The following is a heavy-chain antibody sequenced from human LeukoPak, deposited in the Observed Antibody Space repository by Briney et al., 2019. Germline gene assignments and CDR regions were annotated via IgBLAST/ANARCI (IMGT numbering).Heavy chain of an antibody. CDR1: GGSISGFH. Sequence: SETLSLTCTVSGGSISGFHWSWIRQPPGKGLEWIGHIYYSGSANYNPSLKSRVTISVDTSKNQFSLRLRSVTAADTAVYYCARGGYSNWFDPWGQGTLVTVSS. V-gene: IGHV4-59*01. CDR2: IYYSGSA. CDR3: ARGGYSNWFDP. D-gene: IGHD3-22*01. J-gene: IGHJ5*02.